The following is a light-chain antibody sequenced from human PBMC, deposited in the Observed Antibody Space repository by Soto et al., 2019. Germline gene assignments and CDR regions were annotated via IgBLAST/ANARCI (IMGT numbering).Light chain of an antibody. CDR1: QSISYW. Sequence: DIKMYQAPSTLSASVGDRVTITCRASQSISYWLAWYQQKPGKAPNLLIYDASNLESGVPSRFSGSGFGTEFTLTISSLQPDDFATYYCQQYNSYSWTFGQGTKV. CDR2: DAS. J-gene: IGKJ1*01. V-gene: IGKV1-5*01. CDR3: QQYNSYSWT.